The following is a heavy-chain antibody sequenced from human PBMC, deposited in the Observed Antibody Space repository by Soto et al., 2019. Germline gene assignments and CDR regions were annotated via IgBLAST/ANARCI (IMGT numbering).Heavy chain of an antibody. CDR3: AKTGDSSGYYFGY. Sequence: VGSLRLSCAASGFTFSSYAMSWVRQAPGKGLEWVSAISGSGGSTYYADSVKGRFTISRDNSKNTLYLQMNSLRAEDTAVYYCAKTGDSSGYYFGYWGQGTLVTVSS. J-gene: IGHJ4*02. CDR1: GFTFSSYA. V-gene: IGHV3-23*01. CDR2: ISGSGGST. D-gene: IGHD3-22*01.